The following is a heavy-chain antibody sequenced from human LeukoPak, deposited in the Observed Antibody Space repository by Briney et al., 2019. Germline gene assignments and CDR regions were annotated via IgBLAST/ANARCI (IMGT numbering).Heavy chain of an antibody. CDR3: ATGPGQGFDP. J-gene: IGHJ5*02. Sequence: SVKVSCKASGGTFSSYATSWVRQATGQGLEWMGGIIPIFGTANYAQKFQGRVTITADESTSTAYMELSSLRSEDTDVYYCATGPGQGFDPWGQGKVVTVSS. D-gene: IGHD1-14*01. V-gene: IGHV1-69*13. CDR1: GGTFSSYA. CDR2: IIPIFGTA.